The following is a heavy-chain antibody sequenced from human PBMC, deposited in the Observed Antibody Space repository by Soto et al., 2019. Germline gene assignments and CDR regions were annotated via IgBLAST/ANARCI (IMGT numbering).Heavy chain of an antibody. J-gene: IGHJ4*02. V-gene: IGHV3-23*04. Sequence: AQLVESGGGLVQPGGSLRLSCAASGFAFGSYAMNWVRQAPGKGLEWVSAVTSGGTTYYADSMGGRFTISRDNSKNTLYLQMNSLRAEDTAVYYCATELRYLEWFTRPDYWGQGTLVTVSS. CDR3: ATELRYLEWFTRPDY. CDR1: GFAFGSYA. D-gene: IGHD3-3*01. CDR2: VTSGGTT.